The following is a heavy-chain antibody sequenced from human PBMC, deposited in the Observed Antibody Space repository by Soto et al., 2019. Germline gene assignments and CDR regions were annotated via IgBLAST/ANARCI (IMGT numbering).Heavy chain of an antibody. D-gene: IGHD7-27*01. CDR3: ARGYVEGPGLGKGKPYYD. Sequence: PSETLSLTCAVYGGSFSGYYWSWIRQPPGKGLEWIGEINHSGSTNYNPSLKSRVTISVDTSKNQFSLELSSVTAADTAVYYCARGYVEGPGLGKGKPYYDWGQGTLVTVSS. CDR1: GGSFSGYY. V-gene: IGHV4-34*01. J-gene: IGHJ4*02. CDR2: INHSGST.